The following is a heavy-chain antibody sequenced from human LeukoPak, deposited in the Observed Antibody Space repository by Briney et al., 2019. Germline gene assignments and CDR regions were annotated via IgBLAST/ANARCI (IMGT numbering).Heavy chain of an antibody. Sequence: SVKVSCKVSGGIISNHAISWVRQAPGQGLEWMGGIIPIFGTANYAQKFQGRVTITTDEPTSTAYMELSSLRSEDTAVYYCASSFYRIAAPAAHFDYWGQGTLVTVSS. CDR1: GGIISNHA. V-gene: IGHV1-69*05. CDR2: IIPIFGTA. CDR3: ASSFYRIAAPAAHFDY. D-gene: IGHD6-6*01. J-gene: IGHJ4*02.